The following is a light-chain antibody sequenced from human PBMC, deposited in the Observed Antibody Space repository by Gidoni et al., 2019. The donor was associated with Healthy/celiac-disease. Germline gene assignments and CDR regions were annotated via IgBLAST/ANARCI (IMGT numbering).Light chain of an antibody. J-gene: IGLJ2*01. CDR1: NIGSKT. CDR3: QVWDSSTVV. CDR2: RDS. V-gene: IGLV3-9*01. Sequence: SYELTQPLPVSVAMGQTARITCGGNNIGSKTVHWYQQKPGQAPVLVIYRDSNRPSGIPERFSGSNSGNTATLTISRAQAGDEADYYCQVWDSSTVVFGGGTKLTVL.